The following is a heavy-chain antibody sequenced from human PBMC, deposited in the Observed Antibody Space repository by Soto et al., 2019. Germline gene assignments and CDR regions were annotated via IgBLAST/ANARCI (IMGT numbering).Heavy chain of an antibody. CDR1: GDSISSSIDY. J-gene: IGHJ4*02. Sequence: SETLSLTCTVFGDSISSSIDYWGWIRQPPGEGLEWIGSIYYSGTTNYNPSLKSRVTISVDTSKNHFSLELNSVTAADTAVYYCARQLMWIRNADNDYWGQGTLVTVSS. CDR2: IYYSGTT. D-gene: IGHD5-18*01. CDR3: ARQLMWIRNADNDY. V-gene: IGHV4-39*01.